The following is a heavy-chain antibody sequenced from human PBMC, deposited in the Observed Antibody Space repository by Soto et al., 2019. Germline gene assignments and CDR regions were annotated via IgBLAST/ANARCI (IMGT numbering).Heavy chain of an antibody. CDR3: ARVARYCSGGSCSLLGTNWFDP. D-gene: IGHD2-15*01. V-gene: IGHV4-31*03. Sequence: QVQLQESGPGLVKPSQTLSLTCTVSGGSISSGGYYWSWIRQHPGKGLEWIGYIYYSGSTCYNPSLKSRVTISVDTSKNQFSLKLSSVTAADTAVYYCARVARYCSGGSCSLLGTNWFDPWGQGTLVTVSS. CDR2: IYYSGST. J-gene: IGHJ5*02. CDR1: GGSISSGGYY.